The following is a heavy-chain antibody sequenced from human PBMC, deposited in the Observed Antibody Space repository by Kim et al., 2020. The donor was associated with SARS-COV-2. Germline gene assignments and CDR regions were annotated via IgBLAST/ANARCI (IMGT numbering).Heavy chain of an antibody. CDR3: ARERRGIYYYGMDV. Sequence: TPPRKSRVTISVDTSKNPFSLKLSSVTAADTAVYYCARERRGIYYYGMDVWGQGTTVTVSS. J-gene: IGHJ6*02. D-gene: IGHD3-16*01. V-gene: IGHV4-39*07.